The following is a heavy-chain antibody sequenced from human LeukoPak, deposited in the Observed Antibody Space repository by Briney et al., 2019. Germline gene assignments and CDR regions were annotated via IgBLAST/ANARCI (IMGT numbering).Heavy chain of an antibody. CDR3: ARGTAA. V-gene: IGHV4-31*03. J-gene: IGHJ5*02. CDR1: GGSISSSSYY. CDR2: ISYSGST. Sequence: SETLSLTCTVSGGSISSSSYYWGWIRQPPGKGLEWIGYISYSGSTFYNPSLKSRVSISVDTSKNQFYLKLTSVTAADTAVYYCARGTAAWGQGTLVTVSS. D-gene: IGHD1-1*01.